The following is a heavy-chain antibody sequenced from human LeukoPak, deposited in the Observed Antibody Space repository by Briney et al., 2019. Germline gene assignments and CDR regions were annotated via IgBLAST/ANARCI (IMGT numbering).Heavy chain of an antibody. CDR3: ARGRSITLLRGVAMSDGFDI. J-gene: IGHJ3*02. D-gene: IGHD3-10*01. CDR2: TDTSGNYI. V-gene: IGHV3-21*01. CDR1: GFTFSNYG. Sequence: GGSLRLSCTASGFTFSNYGMNWVRQAPGKGLEWVSFTDTSGNYIYYGDSVKGRFTISRDNAKNLMFLQMNGLRAEDTAVYYCARGRSITLLRGVAMSDGFDIWGQGAMVAVSS.